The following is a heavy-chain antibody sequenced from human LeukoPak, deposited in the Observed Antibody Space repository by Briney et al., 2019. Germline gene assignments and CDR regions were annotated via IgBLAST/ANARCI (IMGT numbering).Heavy chain of an antibody. CDR2: ISGSGGST. CDR3: AKEESAYIVVVPGGFDP. Sequence: GGSLRLSCAASGFTFRSYAMSWVRQAPGKGLEWVSAISGSGGSTYYADSAKGRFTIARDNSKNTLYLQMNSLRAEDTAVYYCAKEESAYIVVVPGGFDPWGQGTLVTVSS. J-gene: IGHJ5*02. V-gene: IGHV3-23*01. D-gene: IGHD2-2*01. CDR1: GFTFRSYA.